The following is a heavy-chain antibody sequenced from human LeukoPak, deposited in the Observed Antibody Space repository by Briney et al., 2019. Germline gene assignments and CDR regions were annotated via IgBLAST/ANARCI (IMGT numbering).Heavy chain of an antibody. CDR1: GGPFSGYY. Sequence: TSETLSLTCAVYGGPFSGYYWSWIRQPPGKGLEWIGEINHSGSTNYNPSLKSRVTISVDTSKNQFSLKLSSVTAADTAVYYCARGGYDSSGYYIHFFDYWGQGTLVTVSS. J-gene: IGHJ4*02. CDR3: ARGGYDSSGYYIHFFDY. CDR2: INHSGST. D-gene: IGHD3-22*01. V-gene: IGHV4-34*01.